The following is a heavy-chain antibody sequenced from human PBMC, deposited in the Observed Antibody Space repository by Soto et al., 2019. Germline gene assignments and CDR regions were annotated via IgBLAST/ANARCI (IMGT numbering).Heavy chain of an antibody. CDR3: ARGAGDYGDPFDY. V-gene: IGHV4-59*01. J-gene: IGHJ4*02. Sequence: PSVTLSLTCTVSGGSISSYYWSWIRQPPGKGLEWIGYIYYSGSTNYNPSLKSRVTISVDTSKNQFSLKLSSVTAADTAVYYCARGAGDYGDPFDYWGQGTLVTVSS. CDR2: IYYSGST. CDR1: GGSISSYY. D-gene: IGHD4-17*01.